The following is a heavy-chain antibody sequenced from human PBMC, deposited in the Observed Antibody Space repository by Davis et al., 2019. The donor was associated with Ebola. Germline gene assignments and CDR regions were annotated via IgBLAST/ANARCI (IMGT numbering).Heavy chain of an antibody. CDR2: ISAYNGNT. CDR1: GGTFSSYA. D-gene: IGHD1-26*01. Sequence: ASVKVSCKASGGTFSSYAISWVRQAPGQGLEWMGWISAYNGNTNYAQKLQGRVTMTTDTSTSTAYMELRSLRSDDTAVYYCATVVGAPPGWFDPWGQGTLVTVSS. CDR3: ATVVGAPPGWFDP. J-gene: IGHJ5*02. V-gene: IGHV1-18*01.